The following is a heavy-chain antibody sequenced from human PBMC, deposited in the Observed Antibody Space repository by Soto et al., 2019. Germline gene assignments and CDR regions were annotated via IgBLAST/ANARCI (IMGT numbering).Heavy chain of an antibody. J-gene: IGHJ5*02. CDR2: INHIGST. Sequence: PSETLSLTCAVYGGSFSGYYWSWIRQPPGKGLEWIGEINHIGSTYDNPSLKSRVIISTDTSTNQFSLKLRSVTAADTAVYNCARELLTTTMTMTDNWFDPWGQGTPVTVSS. CDR1: GGSFSGYY. V-gene: IGHV4-34*01. D-gene: IGHD4-17*01. CDR3: ARELLTTTMTMTDNWFDP.